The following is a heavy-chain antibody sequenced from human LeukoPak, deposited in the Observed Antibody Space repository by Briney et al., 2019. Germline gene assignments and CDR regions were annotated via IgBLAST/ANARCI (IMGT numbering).Heavy chain of an antibody. CDR2: ISSSSSYI. V-gene: IGHV3-21*06. D-gene: IGHD6-13*01. CDR3: AREGIARYYFDY. Sequence: PGGSLRLSCAASGFTFSSYSMNWVRQAPGKGLEWVSSISSSSSYIYYADSVKGRFTISRDNAKNSLYLQMNSLRAEDTAVYYCAREGIARYYFDYWGQGTLVTVSS. J-gene: IGHJ4*02. CDR1: GFTFSSYS.